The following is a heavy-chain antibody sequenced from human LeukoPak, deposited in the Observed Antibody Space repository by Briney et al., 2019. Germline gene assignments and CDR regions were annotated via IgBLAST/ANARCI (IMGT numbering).Heavy chain of an antibody. CDR3: VIAASGTLADY. D-gene: IGHD6-13*01. CDR2: ISSHGGST. V-gene: IGHV3-64D*09. Sequence: GGCLRLSCAASGFSFSSYTMNWVRQAPGKGLEYVSAISSHGGSTYYADSVKGRFIISRDNSKNTLYLQMSSLRAEDTAVYYCVIAASGTLADYWGQGTLVTVAS. J-gene: IGHJ4*02. CDR1: GFSFSSYT.